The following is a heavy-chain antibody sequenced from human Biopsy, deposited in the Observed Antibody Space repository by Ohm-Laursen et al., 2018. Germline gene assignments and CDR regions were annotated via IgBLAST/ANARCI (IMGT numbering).Heavy chain of an antibody. J-gene: IGHJ5*02. CDR1: GDSFTSYA. Sequence: SVKVSCNASGDSFTSYAIGWVRQAPGQGLEWMGGIIPIPNVATYAQKFQGRITITADESTSTAYMELSSLTSDDTAVYFCARGEGSSWFDPWGHGTLVTVSS. CDR2: IIPIPNVA. D-gene: IGHD1-26*01. V-gene: IGHV1-69*10. CDR3: ARGEGSSWFDP.